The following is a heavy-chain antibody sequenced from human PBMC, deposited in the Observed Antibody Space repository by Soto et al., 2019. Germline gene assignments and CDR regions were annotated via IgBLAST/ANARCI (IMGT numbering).Heavy chain of an antibody. Sequence: GESLKISFKGSGYSFTSYWISWVLQMPGKGLEWMGRIDPSDSYTNYSPSFQGHVTISADKSISTAYLQWSSLKASDTAMYYCARSCSSTSCPYYYGMDVWGQGTTVTVSS. J-gene: IGHJ6*02. D-gene: IGHD2-2*01. CDR3: ARSCSSTSCPYYYGMDV. V-gene: IGHV5-10-1*01. CDR2: IDPSDSYT. CDR1: GYSFTSYW.